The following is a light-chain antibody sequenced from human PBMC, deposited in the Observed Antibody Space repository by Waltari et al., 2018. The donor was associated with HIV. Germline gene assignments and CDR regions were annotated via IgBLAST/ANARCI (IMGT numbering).Light chain of an antibody. Sequence: SAVTQPASVSGLPGQSITISCTGGDSDFGLYNFVSWYQQHPGRVPRPILYDVDSRAPGISDRFSGSRSGPTASLNISRLRAEDEADYYCASFTGDDTLLFGGGTKVTVL. CDR2: DVD. V-gene: IGLV2-14*03. CDR3: ASFTGDDTLL. J-gene: IGLJ3*02. CDR1: DSDFGLYNF.